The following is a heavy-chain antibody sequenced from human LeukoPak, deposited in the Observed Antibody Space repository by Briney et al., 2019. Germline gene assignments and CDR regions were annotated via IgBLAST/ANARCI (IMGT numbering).Heavy chain of an antibody. D-gene: IGHD5-12*01. J-gene: IGHJ4*02. CDR1: GFTFSSYA. V-gene: IGHV3-30-3*02. Sequence: GGSLRLSCAASGFTFSSYAMHWVRQAPGKGLEWVAVISYDGSNKYYADSVKGRFTISRDNSKNTLYLQMNSLRAEDTAVYYCAKSHQWLWGQGTLVTVSS. CDR2: ISYDGSNK. CDR3: AKSHQWL.